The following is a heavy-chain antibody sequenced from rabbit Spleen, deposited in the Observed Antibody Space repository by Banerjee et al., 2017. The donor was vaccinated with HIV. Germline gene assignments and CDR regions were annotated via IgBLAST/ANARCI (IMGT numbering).Heavy chain of an antibody. CDR1: GFTISSYG. V-gene: IGHV1S7*01. CDR3: VRGASSSGYYSL. CDR2: IDPLFGTT. D-gene: IGHD1-1*01. Sequence: QQLEESGGGLVKPGGSLKLSCKASGFTISSYGVSWVRQAPGKGLEWIGYIDPLFGTTYYANWVNGRFTISSHNAQNTLYLQLNSLTAADTATYFCVRGASSSGYYSLWGPGTLVTVS. J-gene: IGHJ4*01.